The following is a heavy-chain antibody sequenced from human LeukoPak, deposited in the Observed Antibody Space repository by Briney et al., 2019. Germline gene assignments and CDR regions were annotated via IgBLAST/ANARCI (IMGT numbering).Heavy chain of an antibody. Sequence: GGSLRLSCTASGFPFIEYSMNWVRQAPGKGLEWISYIGIDSGNTKYADPVRGRFTISADKAKNSLYLQMNSLRVEDTAVYYCARDHNYAFDNWGQGTLVSVAS. D-gene: IGHD1-1*01. CDR1: GFPFIEYS. J-gene: IGHJ4*02. CDR2: IGIDSGNT. V-gene: IGHV3-48*01. CDR3: ARDHNYAFDN.